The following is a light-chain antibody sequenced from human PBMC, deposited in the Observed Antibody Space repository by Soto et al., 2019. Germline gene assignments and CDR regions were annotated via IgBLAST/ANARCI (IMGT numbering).Light chain of an antibody. CDR2: EAS. V-gene: IGKV1-5*03. CDR3: QQYYSFSPLT. J-gene: IGKJ4*01. Sequence: DIQMTQSPSTLSASVGDRVTITCRASGSIDRWLAWYQQKPGKAPKLLIYEASSLKSGVPSRFSGSRSETEFTLTISSLQPDDFATYYCQQYYSFSPLTFGGGTKVEIK. CDR1: GSIDRW.